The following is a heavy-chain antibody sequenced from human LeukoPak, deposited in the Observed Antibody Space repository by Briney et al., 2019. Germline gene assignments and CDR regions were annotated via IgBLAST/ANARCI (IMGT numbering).Heavy chain of an antibody. CDR2: IKQDGSEK. V-gene: IGHV3-7*01. CDR3: ARVQWELRGVGSYFEY. Sequence: GGSLRLSCVVSGFTFSRYWMSWVRQAPGKGLEWVANIKQDGSEKYYVDSVKGRFTMSRDNAKNSLYLQMNGLRAEDTAVYYCARVQWELRGVGSYFEYWGQGALVTVSS. CDR1: GFTFSRYW. J-gene: IGHJ4*02. D-gene: IGHD1-26*01.